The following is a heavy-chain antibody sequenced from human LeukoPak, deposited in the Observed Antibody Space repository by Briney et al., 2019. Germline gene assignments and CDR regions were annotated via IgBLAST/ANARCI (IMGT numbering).Heavy chain of an antibody. CDR3: ARARKLRLGELSSDY. CDR2: INPNSGGT. D-gene: IGHD3-16*02. CDR1: GYTFTGYY. J-gene: IGHJ4*02. Sequence: ASVKVSCKAPGYTFTGYYMHWVRQAPGQGLEWMGWINPNSGGTNYAQKFQGRVTMTRDTSISTAYMELSRLRSDDTAVYYCARARKLRLGELSSDYWGQGTLVTVSS. V-gene: IGHV1-2*02.